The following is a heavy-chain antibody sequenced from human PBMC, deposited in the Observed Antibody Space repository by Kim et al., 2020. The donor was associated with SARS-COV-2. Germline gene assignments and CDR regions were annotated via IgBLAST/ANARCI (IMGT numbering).Heavy chain of an antibody. CDR2: IIPIFGTA. Sequence: SVKVSCKASGGTFSSYAISWVRQAPGQGLEWMGGIIPIFGTANYAQKFQGRVTITADESTSTAYMELSSLRSEDTAVYYCARDLASEYYYDRSGSNWFDPWGQGTLVTVSS. CDR1: GGTFSSYA. D-gene: IGHD3-22*01. V-gene: IGHV1-69*13. J-gene: IGHJ5*02. CDR3: ARDLASEYYYDRSGSNWFDP.